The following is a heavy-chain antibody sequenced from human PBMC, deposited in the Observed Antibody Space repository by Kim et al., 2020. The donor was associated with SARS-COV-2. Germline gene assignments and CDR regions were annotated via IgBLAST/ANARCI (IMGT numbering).Heavy chain of an antibody. V-gene: IGHV4-34*01. Sequence: STNYNPSLKSRVTISVDTSKNQFSLKLSSVTAADTAVYYCARGTTVDYWGQGTLVTVSS. CDR3: ARGTTVDY. J-gene: IGHJ4*02. D-gene: IGHD4-17*01. CDR2: ST.